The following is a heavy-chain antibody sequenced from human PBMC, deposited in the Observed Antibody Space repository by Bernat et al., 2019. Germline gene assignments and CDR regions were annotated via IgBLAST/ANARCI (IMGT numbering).Heavy chain of an antibody. CDR1: GFTFSNNW. J-gene: IGHJ4*02. CDR3: ASLYCASTNCYDY. Sequence: EVQLVESGGGLVQPGGSLRLSCAASGFTFSNNWMHWVRQAPGKGLVWVSRIDGDGINTAYADSVKGRFTISRDNAKNTLSLQMNSLRAEDTAVYYCASLYCASTNCYDYWGQGTLVIVSS. D-gene: IGHD2-2*01. V-gene: IGHV3-74*01. CDR2: IDGDGINT.